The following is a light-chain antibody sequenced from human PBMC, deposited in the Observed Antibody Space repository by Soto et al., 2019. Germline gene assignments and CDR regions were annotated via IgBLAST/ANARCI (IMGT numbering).Light chain of an antibody. Sequence: EIGLTQSPVTLSLSPGERATLSCRASQSVSSSFVAWYQQKPGQAPRLLIYGASTRATGIPDRFGGSGSGTDFTLTISRLEPEDVAVYYCQQRNNWPPVTFGGGTKVDIK. V-gene: IGKV3D-20*02. CDR1: QSVSSSF. J-gene: IGKJ4*01. CDR2: GAS. CDR3: QQRNNWPPVT.